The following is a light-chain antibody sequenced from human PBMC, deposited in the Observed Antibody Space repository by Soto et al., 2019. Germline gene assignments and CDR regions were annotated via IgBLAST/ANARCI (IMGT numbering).Light chain of an antibody. CDR1: QSISNN. J-gene: IGKJ1*01. CDR3: QQYNNWWT. V-gene: IGKV3-15*01. Sequence: EIVMTQSPATRSVSPGERATLSCRASQSISNNLAWYHQRPGQAPRLLIYGASTRATGIPARFSGSGSGTEFTLTLSSLQSEDFAVYYCQQYNNWWTFGQGTRVEI. CDR2: GAS.